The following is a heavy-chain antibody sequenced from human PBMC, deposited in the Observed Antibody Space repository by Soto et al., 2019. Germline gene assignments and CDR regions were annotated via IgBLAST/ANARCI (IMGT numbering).Heavy chain of an antibody. CDR1: GYTFSSYY. J-gene: IGHJ4*02. V-gene: IGHV1-46*03. Sequence: ASVKVSCKASGYTFSSYYMNWVRQAPGQGLEWLGIINPSGGYTTYAQRFLGRVTMTSDTSTSTVHMELGSLTSEDTAVYYCARGGGIVVVTAPDGHWGQRTLVADSS. CDR2: INPSGGYT. CDR3: ARGGGIVVVTAPDGH. D-gene: IGHD2-21*02.